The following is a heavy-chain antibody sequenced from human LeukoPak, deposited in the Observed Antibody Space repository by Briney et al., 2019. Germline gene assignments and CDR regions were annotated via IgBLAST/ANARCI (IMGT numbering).Heavy chain of an antibody. CDR3: AAGGYYDGSGYYKYFQY. V-gene: IGHV3-21*01. J-gene: IGHJ1*01. CDR1: GFTFSSYE. D-gene: IGHD3-22*01. CDR2: IRSDSTYI. Sequence: GGSLRLSCAASGFTFSSYEMNWVRQAPGKGLEWVSSIRSDSTYIYHADSVKGRFTLSRDNAKNSVFLQMNSLRAEDTAVYYCAAGGYYDGSGYYKYFQYWGQGTLVTVSS.